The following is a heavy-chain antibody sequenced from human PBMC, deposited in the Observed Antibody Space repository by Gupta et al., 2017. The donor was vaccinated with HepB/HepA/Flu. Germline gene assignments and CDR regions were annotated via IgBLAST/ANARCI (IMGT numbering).Heavy chain of an antibody. CDR2: IYWNDDK. CDR1: AFSLSTGGVG. J-gene: IGHJ4*02. CDR3: VYRKDPWGYINGWFYFDS. V-gene: IGHV2-5*01. D-gene: IGHD6-19*01. Sequence: QIPLTESGPTLVRPTQTFMLTCTLSAFSLSTGGVGVAWIRQPPGKALEWLALIYWNDDKNYSPSLRSRLTITKDTSKNQVVLTVTNMDPVDTATYYCVYRKDPWGYINGWFYFDSWGRGNLVTVSS.